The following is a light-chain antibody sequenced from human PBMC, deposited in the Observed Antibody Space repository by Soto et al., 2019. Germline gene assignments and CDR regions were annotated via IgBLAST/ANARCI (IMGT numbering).Light chain of an antibody. CDR1: QGIASW. CDR3: QQANSFPWT. CDR2: AAS. V-gene: IGKV1-12*01. J-gene: IGKJ1*01. Sequence: DIQMTQSPSSVSASVGDRVTITCRASQGIASWLAWYQHKPGRAPQLLIYAASSLQSGVPSRFSGSGSGTDFTLIISSLQPEDFGTYYCQQANSFPWTFGQGTKVEIK.